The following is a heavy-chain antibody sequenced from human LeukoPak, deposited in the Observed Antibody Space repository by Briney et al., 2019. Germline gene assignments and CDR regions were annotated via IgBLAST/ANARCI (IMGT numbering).Heavy chain of an antibody. CDR3: ARGGTTVTPGLLWFDP. J-gene: IGHJ5*02. V-gene: IGHV4-31*03. CDR1: GGSINNGDYY. D-gene: IGHD4-17*01. Sequence: PSQTLSLTCTVSGGSINNGDYYWNWIRQHPGKGLEWIGYIYYSGSTKYNPSLKSRVTISVDTSKNQFSLKLSFVTAADTAVYYCARGGTTVTPGLLWFDPWGQGTLVTVSS. CDR2: IYYSGST.